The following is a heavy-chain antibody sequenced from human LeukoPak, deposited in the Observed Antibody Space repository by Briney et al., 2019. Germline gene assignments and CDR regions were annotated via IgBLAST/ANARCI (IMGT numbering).Heavy chain of an antibody. Sequence: SETLSLTCTVSGGSISSYYWSWIRQPAGKGLEWIGRIYTSGSTNYNPSLKSRVTISVDKSKNQFSLKLSSVTAADTAVYYCAREGAQGDMIVFVAWGQGTLVTVSS. D-gene: IGHD2-21*01. J-gene: IGHJ4*02. CDR1: GGSISSYY. CDR3: AREGAQGDMIVFVA. CDR2: IYTSGST. V-gene: IGHV4-4*07.